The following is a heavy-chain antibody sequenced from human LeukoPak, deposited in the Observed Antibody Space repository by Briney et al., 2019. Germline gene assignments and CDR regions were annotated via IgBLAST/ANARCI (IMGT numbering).Heavy chain of an antibody. D-gene: IGHD2-15*01. J-gene: IGHJ4*02. CDR2: ISGSGGST. CDR1: GFTFSSYA. Sequence: GGSLRLSCAASGFTFSSYAMSWVRQAPGKGLEWVSAISGSGGSTYYADPVKGRFTISRDNSKNTLYLQMNSLRAEDTAVYYCAKDRVVVVAATNFDYWGQGTLVTVSS. CDR3: AKDRVVVVAATNFDY. V-gene: IGHV3-23*01.